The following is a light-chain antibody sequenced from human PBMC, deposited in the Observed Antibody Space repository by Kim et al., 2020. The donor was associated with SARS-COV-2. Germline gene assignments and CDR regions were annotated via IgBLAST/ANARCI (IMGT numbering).Light chain of an antibody. Sequence: ELTQPPSASGTPGQRITISCSGSSSSIGSDTVYWYQQLPGAAPKLLIYSNNQRPSGVPARFSGSKSGASASLAISGLQSEDEADYYCATWDGSLNGPVFGGGTQLTVL. J-gene: IGLJ2*01. CDR1: SSSIGSDT. CDR2: SNN. CDR3: ATWDGSLNGPV. V-gene: IGLV1-44*01.